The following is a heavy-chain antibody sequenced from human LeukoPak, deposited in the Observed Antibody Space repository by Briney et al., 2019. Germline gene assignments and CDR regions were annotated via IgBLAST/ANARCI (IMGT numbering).Heavy chain of an antibody. D-gene: IGHD6-13*01. CDR2: IYTSGIT. Sequence: SETLSLTCIVSGGSISNYYWSWIRQPPGKGLEWIGYIYTSGITNYNPSLESRVTISVDTSKNQFSLKLSSVTAADTAVYFCARLFRSYRVTAAGTPFYFDFWGQGTLVTVSS. CDR3: ARLFRSYRVTAAGTPFYFDF. J-gene: IGHJ4*02. V-gene: IGHV4-4*09. CDR1: GGSISNYY.